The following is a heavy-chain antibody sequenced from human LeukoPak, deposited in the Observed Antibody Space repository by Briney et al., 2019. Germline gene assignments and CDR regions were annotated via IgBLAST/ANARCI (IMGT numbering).Heavy chain of an antibody. CDR2: TYTSGST. V-gene: IGHV4-4*07. D-gene: IGHD3-10*01. CDR1: GGSISSYY. J-gene: IGHJ3*02. CDR3: ASYGSSTFDAFDI. Sequence: SETLSLTCTVSGGSISSYYWSWIRQPAGKGLEWIGRTYTSGSTNYNPSLKSRVTMSVDTSKNQFSLKLSSVTAADTAVYYCASYGSSTFDAFDIWGQGTMVTVSS.